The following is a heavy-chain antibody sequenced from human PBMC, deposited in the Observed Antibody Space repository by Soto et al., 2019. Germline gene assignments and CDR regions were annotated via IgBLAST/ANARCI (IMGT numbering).Heavy chain of an antibody. CDR2: INPSGGST. J-gene: IGHJ4*02. CDR1: GYIFTNHY. D-gene: IGHD3-22*01. CDR3: ARADYYDISGFYYDC. V-gene: IGHV1-46*01. Sequence: QVQLVHSGAEVKKPGASVKVSCKASGYIFTNHYIHWVRQAPGQGLEWMGIINPSGGSTNYLQKFQGRITMTRDTSTSTVYMELSSLRSEDTAVYFCARADYYDISGFYYDCWGQGTLVTVSS.